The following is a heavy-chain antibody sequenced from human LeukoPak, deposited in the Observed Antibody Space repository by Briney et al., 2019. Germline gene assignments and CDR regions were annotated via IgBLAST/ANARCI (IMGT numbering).Heavy chain of an antibody. J-gene: IGHJ6*02. CDR1: GFTFSSYS. D-gene: IGHD2-8*01. CDR2: ISSSSSTI. Sequence: GGSLRLSCAASGFTFSSYSMNWVRQAPGKGLEWVSYISSSSSTIYYADSVKGRFTISRDNAKNSLYLQMNSLRAEDTAVYYXXXXNGQXYYYYYGMDVWGQGTTVTVSS. CDR3: XXXNGQXYYYYYGMDV. V-gene: IGHV3-48*01.